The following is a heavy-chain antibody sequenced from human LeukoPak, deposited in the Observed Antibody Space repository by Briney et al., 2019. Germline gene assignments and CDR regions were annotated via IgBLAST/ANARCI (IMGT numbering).Heavy chain of an antibody. Sequence: GGSLRLSCAASGFTFSNYDMSWVRQTPGKGLEWVSGIRDSGDSTYYADSVKGRFTISRDNSKNTLYLQMNSLRAEDTAVYYCAKGDSSGYLDYWGQGTLVTVSS. J-gene: IGHJ4*02. D-gene: IGHD3-3*01. CDR1: GFTFSNYD. V-gene: IGHV3-23*01. CDR3: AKGDSSGYLDY. CDR2: IRDSGDST.